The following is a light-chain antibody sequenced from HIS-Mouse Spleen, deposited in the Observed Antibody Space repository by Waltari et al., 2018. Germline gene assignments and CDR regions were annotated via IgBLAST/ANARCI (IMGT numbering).Light chain of an antibody. V-gene: IGLV2-14*03. CDR1: SSDVGGYNY. J-gene: IGLJ3*02. CDR3: SSYTSSSTWV. Sequence: QSALTQPASVSGSPGQSLTISCTGTSSDVGGYNYVSWYQQHPSKAPTLMIYDVSNRPCGVSNRFYGSKSGNTAFLSISGLKAEDEADYYCSSYTSSSTWVFGGGTKLTVL. CDR2: DVS.